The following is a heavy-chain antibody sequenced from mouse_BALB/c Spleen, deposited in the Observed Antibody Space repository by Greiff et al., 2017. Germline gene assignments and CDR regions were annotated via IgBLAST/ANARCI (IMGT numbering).Heavy chain of an antibody. J-gene: IGHJ3*01. V-gene: IGHV1-15*01. CDR3: TRRPGFAY. Sequence: VKLMESGAELVRPGASVTLSCKASGYTFTDYEMHWVKQTPVHGLEWIGAIDPETGGTAYNQKFKGKATLTADKSSSTAYMELRSLTSEDSAVYYCTRRPGFAYWGQGTLVTVSA. CDR2: IDPETGGT. CDR1: GYTFTDYE.